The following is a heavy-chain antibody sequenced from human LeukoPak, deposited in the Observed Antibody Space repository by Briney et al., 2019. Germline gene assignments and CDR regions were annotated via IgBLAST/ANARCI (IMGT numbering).Heavy chain of an antibody. CDR1: GLTFSNYR. CDR2: IRSDGRNK. J-gene: IGHJ4*02. CDR3: AKANDYGDYGGFGS. Sequence: GGSLRLSCAASGLTFSNYRMHWVRQAPGKGLGCVAFIRSDGRNKYYADAVKGRFTISRDNSKNTLYLQMNRLNSPRAEDTAVYYCAKANDYGDYGGFGSWGQGTLVTVSS. V-gene: IGHV3-30*02. D-gene: IGHD4-17*01.